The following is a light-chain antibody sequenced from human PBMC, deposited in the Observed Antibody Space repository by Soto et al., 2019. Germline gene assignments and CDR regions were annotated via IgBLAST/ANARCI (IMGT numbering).Light chain of an antibody. CDR1: SSDVGGYNY. J-gene: IGLJ2*01. CDR2: DVS. V-gene: IGLV2-11*01. CDR3: CSYAGSYTFAV. Sequence: QSVLTQPRSVSGSPGQSVTISCTGTSSDVGGYNYVSWYQQHPGKAPKLMIYDVSKRPSGVPDRFSGSKSGNTASLTISGLQAEDEADYYCCSYAGSYTFAVFGGGTKL.